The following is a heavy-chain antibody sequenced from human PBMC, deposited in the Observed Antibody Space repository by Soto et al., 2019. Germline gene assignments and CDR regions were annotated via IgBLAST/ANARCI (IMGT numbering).Heavy chain of an antibody. V-gene: IGHV3-23*01. Sequence: EVQLLESGGGLVQPGGSLRLSCAASGFTFSNYAMNWVRQAPGKGLEWVSTISGSGGSPYYADSVKGRFTISRDNSKNPLYLKMNGRRAGVAAIYSWAKGDTSGLSSFDYGGQGPQVTVPS. J-gene: IGHJ4*02. CDR3: AKGDTSGLSSFDY. CDR2: ISGSGGSP. CDR1: GFTFSNYA. D-gene: IGHD5-12*01.